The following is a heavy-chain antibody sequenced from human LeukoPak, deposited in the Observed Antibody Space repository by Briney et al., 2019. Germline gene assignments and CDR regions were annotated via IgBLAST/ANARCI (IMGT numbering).Heavy chain of an antibody. Sequence: PGESLKISCKGSGSSFTSYWITWGRQMPGKGLEWMGIIYPGDSDTRYSPSFQGQVTISADKSISTAYLQWTSLKASDTAMYYCARPLVGTGYSSSWYFAYWGQGTQVTVSS. CDR1: GSSFTSYW. V-gene: IGHV5-51*01. D-gene: IGHD6-13*01. J-gene: IGHJ4*02. CDR3: ARPLVGTGYSSSWYFAY. CDR2: IYPGDSDT.